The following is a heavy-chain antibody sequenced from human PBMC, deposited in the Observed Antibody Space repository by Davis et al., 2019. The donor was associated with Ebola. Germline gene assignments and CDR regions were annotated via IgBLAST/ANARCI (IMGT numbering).Heavy chain of an antibody. CDR2: INAGNGNT. CDR3: ARGRDGFTFDY. V-gene: IGHV1-3*01. J-gene: IGHJ4*02. D-gene: IGHD5-24*01. Sequence: ASVKVSCKASGYTFTTYAMHWVRQAPGQTLEWMGWINAGNGNTKYSQRFQGRVTITRDTSASTAYMELSSLRSEDTAVYYCARGRDGFTFDYWGQGTLVTVSS. CDR1: GYTFTTYA.